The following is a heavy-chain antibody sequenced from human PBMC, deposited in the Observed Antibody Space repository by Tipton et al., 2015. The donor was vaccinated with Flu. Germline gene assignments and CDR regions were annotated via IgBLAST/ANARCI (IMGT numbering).Heavy chain of an antibody. CDR3: AAGSGVDY. CDR1: GFTFSSYG. D-gene: IGHD2-15*01. CDR2: ISYDGSNK. V-gene: IGHV3-30*03. J-gene: IGHJ4*02. Sequence: SLRLSCAASGFTFSSYGMHGVRQAPGKGLEWVAVISYDGSNKYYADSVKGRFTISRDNSKNTLYLQMNSLRAEDTAVYYCAAGSGVDYWGQGTLVTVSS.